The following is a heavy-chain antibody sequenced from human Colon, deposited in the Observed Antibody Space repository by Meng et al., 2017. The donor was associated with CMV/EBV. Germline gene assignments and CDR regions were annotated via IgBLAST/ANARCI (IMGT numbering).Heavy chain of an antibody. CDR2: IYYTGGT. J-gene: IGHJ4*02. V-gene: IGHV4-39*02. D-gene: IGHD6-13*01. CDR1: GGSISIPSSH. CDR3: SRETGGSSLAY. Sequence: QVNRQELGPRMLNPSEIWSLTSTVSGGSISIPSSHWAWVRQTPGKGLEWIGSIYYTGGTLYSPSLKSRVTISIDTSKNHFSLKLTSVTAADTAMYYCSRETGGSSLAYWGQGILVTVSS.